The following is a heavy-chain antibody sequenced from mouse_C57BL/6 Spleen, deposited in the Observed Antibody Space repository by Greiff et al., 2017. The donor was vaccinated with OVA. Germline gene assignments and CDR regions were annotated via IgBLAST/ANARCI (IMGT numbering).Heavy chain of an antibody. Sequence: QVQLKQSGAELARPGASVKLSCKASGYTFTSYGISWVKQRTGQGLEWIGEIYPRSGNTYYNEKFKGKATLTADKASSTAYMELRSLTCEDSAVYFCARDEGYYGNWGQGTTLTVSS. V-gene: IGHV1-81*01. CDR3: ARDEGYYGN. CDR2: IYPRSGNT. CDR1: GYTFTSYG. D-gene: IGHD2-1*01. J-gene: IGHJ2*01.